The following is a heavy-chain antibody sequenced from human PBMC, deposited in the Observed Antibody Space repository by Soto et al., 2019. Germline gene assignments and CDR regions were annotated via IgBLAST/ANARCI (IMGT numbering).Heavy chain of an antibody. Sequence: PGGSLRLSCAASGFTFSSYAMSWVRQAPGRGLEWVAAISGSGGSTYYADSVKGRFTISRDNSKNTLDLQMNSLRAEDTAVYYCAKDPASYSSSSPPDYWGQGTLVTVSS. CDR2: ISGSGGST. D-gene: IGHD6-6*01. CDR1: GFTFSSYA. CDR3: AKDPASYSSSSPPDY. V-gene: IGHV3-23*01. J-gene: IGHJ4*02.